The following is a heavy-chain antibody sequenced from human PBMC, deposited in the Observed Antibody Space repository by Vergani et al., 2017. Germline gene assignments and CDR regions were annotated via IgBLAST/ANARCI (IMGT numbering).Heavy chain of an antibody. CDR1: GFTFSSYW. D-gene: IGHD3-10*01. Sequence: VQLVESGGGLVQPGGSLRLSCAASGFTFSSYWMSWVRQAPGKGLEWVANIKQDGSEKYYVDSVKGRFTISRDNAKNSLYLQMNSLRAEDTAVYYCAREMGRGYYGSGSYYNPLDYWGQGTLVTVSS. J-gene: IGHJ4*02. CDR2: IKQDGSEK. CDR3: AREMGRGYYGSGSYYNPLDY. V-gene: IGHV3-7*01.